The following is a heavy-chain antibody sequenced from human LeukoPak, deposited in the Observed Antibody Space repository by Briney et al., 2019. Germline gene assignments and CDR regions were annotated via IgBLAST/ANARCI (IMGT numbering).Heavy chain of an antibody. CDR1: GGTFSSYA. V-gene: IGHV1-69*04. CDR3: ARGGSAIFEDYYYGMDV. CDR2: IIPILGIA. J-gene: IGHJ6*02. D-gene: IGHD3-3*01. Sequence: GASVKVSCKASGGTFSSYAISWVRQAPGQGLEWMGRIIPILGIANYAQKFQGRVTITADKSTSTAYMELSSLRSEDTAVYYCARGGSAIFEDYYYGMDVWGQGTTVTVSS.